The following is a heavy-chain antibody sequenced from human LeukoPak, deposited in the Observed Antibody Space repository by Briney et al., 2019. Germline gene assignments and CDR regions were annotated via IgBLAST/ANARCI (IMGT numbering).Heavy chain of an antibody. CDR1: GFTFTTYA. D-gene: IGHD2-2*01. V-gene: IGHV3-23*01. CDR2: ISGSATTT. CDR3: AKEAMYCRTDTRCHLH. Sequence: PGGSLRLSCAASGFTFTTYAMSWVRQAPGKGLEWVSAISGSATTTYYADSVKGRFTISSDNSENTLYLQMNSLRAEDTAVYYCAKEAMYCRTDTRCHLHWGQGALVTVSS. J-gene: IGHJ4*02.